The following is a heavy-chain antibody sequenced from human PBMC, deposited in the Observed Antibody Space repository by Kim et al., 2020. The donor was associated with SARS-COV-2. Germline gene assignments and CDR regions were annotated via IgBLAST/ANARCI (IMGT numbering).Heavy chain of an antibody. D-gene: IGHD2-2*01. Sequence: GESLQISCEGSGYTFGNYWIAWVRQTPGKGLELMGIIYPGDSDTRYRPFFRGQVTISADKSTNSAYLQWRSLKASDTAVYYCARRLSRELDYWGQGTLVTVSS. CDR1: GYTFGNYW. CDR3: ARRLSRELDY. CDR2: IYPGDSDT. J-gene: IGHJ4*02. V-gene: IGHV5-51*01.